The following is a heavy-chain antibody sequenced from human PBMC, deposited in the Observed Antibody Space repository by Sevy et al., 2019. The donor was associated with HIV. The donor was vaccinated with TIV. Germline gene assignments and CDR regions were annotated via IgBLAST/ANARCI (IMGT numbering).Heavy chain of an antibody. J-gene: IGHJ4*02. D-gene: IGHD3-22*01. V-gene: IGHV3-33*01. CDR2: IWYDGSNK. CDR1: GFTFSSYG. Sequence: GGYLRLSCAASGFTFSSYGMHWVRQAPGKGLEWVAVIWYDGSNKYYADSVKGRFTISRDNSKNTLYLQMNSLRAEDTAVYYCAREDYYDSSGYYYEVRGYFDYWGQGTLVTVSS. CDR3: AREDYYDSSGYYYEVRGYFDY.